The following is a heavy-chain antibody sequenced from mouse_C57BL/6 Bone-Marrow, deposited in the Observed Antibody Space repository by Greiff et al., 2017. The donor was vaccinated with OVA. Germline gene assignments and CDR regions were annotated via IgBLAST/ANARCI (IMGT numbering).Heavy chain of an antibody. CDR2: IDPENGDT. Sequence: EVQLQQSGAELVRPGASVKLSCTASGFNIKDDYMHWVKQRPEQGLEWIGWIDPENGDTEYASKFQGKATITADTSSNTAYLQLSSLTSEDTAVYHCTTSYYDYDEGFAYWGQGTLVTVSA. CDR3: TTSYYDYDEGFAY. D-gene: IGHD2-4*01. J-gene: IGHJ3*01. CDR1: GFNIKDDY. V-gene: IGHV14-4*01.